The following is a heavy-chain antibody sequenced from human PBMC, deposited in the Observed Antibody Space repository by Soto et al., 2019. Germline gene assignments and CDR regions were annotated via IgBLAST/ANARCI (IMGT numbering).Heavy chain of an antibody. D-gene: IGHD2-21*02. CDR2: VNPSGGHT. Sequence: QVQLVQSGAEVKKPGASVKVSCKASGDTFTDYYIHWVRQAPGQGLEWMGTVNPSGGHTTYAQHFLGRMTMTRDTSTSTLHMELTSLTSEDTAIYYCARGGHDVVVTAALDYWGQGTLVTVSS. V-gene: IGHV1-46*01. J-gene: IGHJ4*02. CDR1: GDTFTDYY. CDR3: ARGGHDVVVTAALDY.